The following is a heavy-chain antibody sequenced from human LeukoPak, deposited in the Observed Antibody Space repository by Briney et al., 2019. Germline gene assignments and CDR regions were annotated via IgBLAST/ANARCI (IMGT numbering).Heavy chain of an antibody. V-gene: IGHV3-21*01. CDR3: AAGGSFDY. CDR2: ISGSSTSM. D-gene: IGHD3-16*01. Sequence: PGGSLRLSCAASGSTFSSYSMNWVRQTPGKGLEWVSSISGSSTSMWYADSVKGRFTISRDNAKNSLYLQMNSLRAEDTAVYYCAAGGSFDYWGQGTLVTVSS. CDR1: GSTFSSYS. J-gene: IGHJ4*02.